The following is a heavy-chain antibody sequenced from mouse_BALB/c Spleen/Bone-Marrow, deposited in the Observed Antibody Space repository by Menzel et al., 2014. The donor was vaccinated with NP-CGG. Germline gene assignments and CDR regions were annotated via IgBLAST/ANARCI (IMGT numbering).Heavy chain of an antibody. CDR2: IYPGDGDT. CDR1: GYAFSSYW. CDR3: ASAAAWFAY. V-gene: IGHV1-80*01. Sequence: LEESGAELVRPGSSVKISCKASGYAFSSYWMNWVKQRPGQGLEWIGQIYPGDGDTNYNGKFKGKATLTADKSSSTAYMQLSSLTSEDSAVYFCASAAAWFAYWGQGTLVTVSA. J-gene: IGHJ3*01.